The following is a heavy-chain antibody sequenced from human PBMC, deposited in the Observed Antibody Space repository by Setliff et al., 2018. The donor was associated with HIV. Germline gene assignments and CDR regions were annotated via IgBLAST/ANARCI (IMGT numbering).Heavy chain of an antibody. D-gene: IGHD6-13*01. CDR2: ISSSGSTI. Sequence: GGSLRLSCAASGFTFSSYEMNWVRQAPGKGLEWVSYISSSGSTIYYADSVKGRFTISRDNSKNTLFLQMNSLRAEDTAVYFCARDQLAAPGSYYYYYYMDVWGKGTTVTVSS. V-gene: IGHV3-48*03. CDR3: ARDQLAAPGSYYYYYYMDV. CDR1: GFTFSSYE. J-gene: IGHJ6*03.